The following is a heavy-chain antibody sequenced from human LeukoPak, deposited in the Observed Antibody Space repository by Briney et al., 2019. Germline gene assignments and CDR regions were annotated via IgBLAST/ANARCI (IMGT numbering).Heavy chain of an antibody. V-gene: IGHV3-7*01. Sequence: GSLRLSCAASGFTFSNAWMSWVRQAPGKGLEWVANIKQDGSERYYVDSVKGRFTISRDNAKNSLYLQMNSLRAEDTGDYYCARVGGDFDYWGQGTLVTVSS. CDR3: ARVGGDFDY. J-gene: IGHJ4*02. D-gene: IGHD3-16*01. CDR1: GFTFSNAW. CDR2: IKQDGSER.